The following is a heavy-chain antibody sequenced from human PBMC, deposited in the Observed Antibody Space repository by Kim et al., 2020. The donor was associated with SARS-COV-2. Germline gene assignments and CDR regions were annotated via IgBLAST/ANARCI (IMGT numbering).Heavy chain of an antibody. J-gene: IGHJ4*02. Sequence: YADSGKGRFTISRDNSKNTLYLQMNSLRAEDTAVYYCAKGAEVGVILFDYWGQGALVTVSS. D-gene: IGHD3-16*02. CDR3: AKGAEVGVILFDY. V-gene: IGHV3-23*03.